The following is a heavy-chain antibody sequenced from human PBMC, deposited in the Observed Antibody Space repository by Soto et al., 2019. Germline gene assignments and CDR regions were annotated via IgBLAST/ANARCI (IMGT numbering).Heavy chain of an antibody. J-gene: IGHJ4*02. D-gene: IGHD5-12*01. CDR1: GFTFSDYY. CDR3: ARDHHRYSGYDYVDY. CDR2: ISSSSSYT. Sequence: QVQLVESGGGLVKPGGSLRLSCAASGFTFSDYYMSWIRQAPGKGLEWVSYISSSSSYTNYADSVKARFTISRDNAKTSLYLQMNSLRAEDTALYYCARDHHRYSGYDYVDYWGQGTLVTVSS. V-gene: IGHV3-11*05.